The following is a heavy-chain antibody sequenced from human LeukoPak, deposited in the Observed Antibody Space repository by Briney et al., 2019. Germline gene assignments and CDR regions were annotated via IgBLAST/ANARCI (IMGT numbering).Heavy chain of an antibody. J-gene: IGHJ4*02. CDR3: ARTAGHCSGGSCYPYYFDY. D-gene: IGHD2-15*01. CDR2: IIPIFGTA. CDR1: GGTFSSYA. V-gene: IGHV1-69*13. Sequence: ASVKVSCKASGGTFSSYAISWVRQAPGQGLEWMGGIIPIFGTANYAQKFQGRVTITADESTSTAYMELSSLRSEDTAVYYCARTAGHCSGGSCYPYYFDYWGQGTLVTVSS.